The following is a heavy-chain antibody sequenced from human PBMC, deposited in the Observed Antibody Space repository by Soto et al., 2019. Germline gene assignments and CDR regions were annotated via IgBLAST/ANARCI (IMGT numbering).Heavy chain of an antibody. Sequence: GGSLRLSCAASGFSFVNYAMNWVRQAPGKGLEWVSGLSVSGTSTYYADSVNGRFTISRDNSRDTLFLQMNSLTADDTAVYYCAKATTNGGWFNPFDSWGQGALVTVSS. D-gene: IGHD6-19*01. CDR3: AKATTNGGWFNPFDS. CDR1: GFSFVNYA. CDR2: LSVSGTST. J-gene: IGHJ4*02. V-gene: IGHV3-23*01.